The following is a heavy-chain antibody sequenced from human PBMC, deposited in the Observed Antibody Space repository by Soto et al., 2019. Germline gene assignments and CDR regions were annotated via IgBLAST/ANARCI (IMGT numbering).Heavy chain of an antibody. Sequence: QVQLVQSGAEVKKPGSSVKVSCKASGGTFSSYAISWVRQAPGQGLEWMGGIIPIFGTANYAQKFQGRVTITAGKSTSTAYMELSSLRSEDTAVYYCARGAQYCSSTSCYLFDYWGQGTLVTVSS. CDR3: ARGAQYCSSTSCYLFDY. CDR2: IIPIFGTA. D-gene: IGHD2-2*01. CDR1: GGTFSSYA. J-gene: IGHJ4*02. V-gene: IGHV1-69*06.